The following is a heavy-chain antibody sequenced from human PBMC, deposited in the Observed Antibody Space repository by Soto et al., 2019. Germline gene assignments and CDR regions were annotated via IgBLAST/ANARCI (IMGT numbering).Heavy chain of an antibody. CDR1: GYSFTNYW. D-gene: IGHD6-19*01. Sequence: GESLKISCQGSGYSFTNYWIGWVRQMPGKGLEWMGIIYYDDHDTRYSPSFRGQVTISADNSLNTAFLQWSSLKASDTAMYYCARLGAVAGRDYFDYWGQGTLVTVSS. V-gene: IGHV5-51*01. CDR2: IYYDDHDT. CDR3: ARLGAVAGRDYFDY. J-gene: IGHJ4*02.